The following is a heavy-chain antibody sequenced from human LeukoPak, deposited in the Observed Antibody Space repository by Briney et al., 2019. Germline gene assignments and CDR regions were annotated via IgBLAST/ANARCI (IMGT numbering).Heavy chain of an antibody. Sequence: GGSLRLSCAASGFTFSSYEMNWVRQAPGKGLEWVSYISSSGSTIYYADSVKGRFTISRDNAKNSLYLQMNSLRAEDTAVYYCAKDRQPQRGAITDFDYWGQGTLVTVSS. CDR3: AKDRQPQRGAITDFDY. CDR2: ISSSGSTI. J-gene: IGHJ4*02. D-gene: IGHD3-10*01. CDR1: GFTFSSYE. V-gene: IGHV3-48*03.